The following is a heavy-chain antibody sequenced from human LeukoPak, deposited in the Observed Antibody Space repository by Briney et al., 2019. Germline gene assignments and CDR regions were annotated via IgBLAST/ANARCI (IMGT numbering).Heavy chain of an antibody. J-gene: IGHJ5*02. Sequence: SVNASCKAAQYIYTSYYMHWVRQAAGQEREWMGIINPISRSTTKAQKFHERGTKTRAPSTTTVTLDLSSLRSEDTAVYYCARVQVSPRFGEPNNWFDLWGQGTLGTVSS. CDR3: ARVQVSPRFGEPNNWFDL. CDR2: INPISRST. CDR1: QYIYTSYY. D-gene: IGHD3-10*01. V-gene: IGHV1-46*01.